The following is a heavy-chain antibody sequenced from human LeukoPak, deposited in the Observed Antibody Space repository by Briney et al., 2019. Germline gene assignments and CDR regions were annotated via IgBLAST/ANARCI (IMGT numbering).Heavy chain of an antibody. CDR2: ISGSGGST. CDR3: AKDPAGGWYAGD. CDR1: GFTFSSYA. J-gene: IGHJ4*02. Sequence: GGSLRLSCAASGFTFSSYAMSWVRQAPGKGLEWVSAISGSGGSTYYADSVKGRFTISRDNSKNTLSLQMNSLRGEDTAVYYCAKDPAGGWYAGDWGQGTLVTVSS. D-gene: IGHD6-19*01. V-gene: IGHV3-23*01.